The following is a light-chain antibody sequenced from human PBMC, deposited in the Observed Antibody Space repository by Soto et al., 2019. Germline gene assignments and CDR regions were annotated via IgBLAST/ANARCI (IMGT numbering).Light chain of an antibody. J-gene: IGLJ2*01. Sequence: QSVLTQPASVSGSPGQSITISCTGTSSDVGGYNYVSWYQQHPSKAPKLMIYDVNNRPSGVSNRFSGSKSGNTASLTISGLQAEDEADYYCSSYTGSSTYVVFGGGTKVTVL. V-gene: IGLV2-14*01. CDR2: DVN. CDR1: SSDVGGYNY. CDR3: SSYTGSSTYVV.